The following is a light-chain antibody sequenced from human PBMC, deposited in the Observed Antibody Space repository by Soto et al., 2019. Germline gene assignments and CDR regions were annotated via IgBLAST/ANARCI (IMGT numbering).Light chain of an antibody. CDR2: DAA. CDR3: QQRNDWRRGT. CDR1: RSGYRS. V-gene: IGKV3-11*01. J-gene: IGKJ5*01. Sequence: EIVLPPSPATLSLTPGERATLTCRAGRSGYRSWSWYQQKPGQAPRLLIFDAANRAAGGPARFSGSGSGTDFSLTISSLEPEDFAVYYCQQRNDWRRGTFGQGTRLEIK.